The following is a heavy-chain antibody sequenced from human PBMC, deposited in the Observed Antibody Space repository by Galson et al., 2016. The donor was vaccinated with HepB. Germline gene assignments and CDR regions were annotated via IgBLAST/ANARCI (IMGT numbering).Heavy chain of an antibody. CDR3: ATDLCILTSCYASSLLRAPHF. Sequence: SLRLSCAASGFTFSNAWMSWVRQAPGKGLEWVGRFKSQTDGATIDYAAPVKGRFTISRDDSNNTLHLQMSSLKTEDSAFYYCATDLCILTSCYASSLLRAPHFWGRGTLVTVSS. J-gene: IGHJ4*02. V-gene: IGHV3-15*01. CDR2: FKSQTDGATI. D-gene: IGHD2-2*01. CDR1: GFTFSNAW.